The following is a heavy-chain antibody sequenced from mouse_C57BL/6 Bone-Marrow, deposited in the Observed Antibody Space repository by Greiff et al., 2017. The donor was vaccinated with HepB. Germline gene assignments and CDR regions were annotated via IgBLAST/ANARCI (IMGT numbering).Heavy chain of an antibody. CDR2: IDPENGDT. D-gene: IGHD1-1*01. CDR1: GFNIKDDY. CDR3: TIYYYGAYAMDY. Sequence: EVQLQQSGAELVRPGASVKLSCTASGFNIKDDYMHWVKQRPEQGLEWIGWIDPENGDTEYASKFQGKATITADTSSNTAYLQLSSLTSEDTAVYYCTIYYYGAYAMDYWGLGTSVTVSS. J-gene: IGHJ4*01. V-gene: IGHV14-4*01.